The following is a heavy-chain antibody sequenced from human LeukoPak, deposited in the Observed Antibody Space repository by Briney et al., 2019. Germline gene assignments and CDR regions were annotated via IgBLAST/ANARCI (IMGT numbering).Heavy chain of an antibody. J-gene: IGHJ4*02. CDR1: GGSISSSSYY. D-gene: IGHD2-15*01. V-gene: IGHV4-39*07. Sequence: SETLSFTGTGSGGSISSSSYYWGWIRQPPGKGLEWIGSIYYSGSTYYNPSLKSRVTMSVDTSKDQFSLKLSSVTAADTAVYYCARGSLGIVGEQGIDYWGQGTLVTVSS. CDR2: IYYSGST. CDR3: ARGSLGIVGEQGIDY.